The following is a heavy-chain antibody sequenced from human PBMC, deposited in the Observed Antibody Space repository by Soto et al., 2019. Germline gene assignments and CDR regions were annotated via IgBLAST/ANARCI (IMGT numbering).Heavy chain of an antibody. CDR1: GLTFINAC. CDR2: IKSKTYCWTT. J-gene: IGHJ3*02. Sequence: SLRLSWASSGLTFINACMSRVRQVPFQCLEWVCRIKSKTYCWTTYYAAQVKGRFTISRDDSKNKLYLQMNSLKTEDTAVYYCNTVGPVEMATIDAFDIWGQGTMATDSS. CDR3: NTVGPVEMATIDAFDI. V-gene: IGHV3-15*01. D-gene: IGHD5-12*01.